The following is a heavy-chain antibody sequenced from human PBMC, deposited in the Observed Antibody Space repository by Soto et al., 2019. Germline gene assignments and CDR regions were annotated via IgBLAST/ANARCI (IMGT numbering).Heavy chain of an antibody. CDR3: ARVATYYYDSSGYWTNWFDP. D-gene: IGHD3-22*01. CDR2: IYDRGST. V-gene: IGHV4-59*12. CDR1: GGSISSYY. Sequence: SETLSLTCTVSGGSISSYYWSWIRQPPGKGLEWIGYIYDRGSTNYNPSLKSRVTISVDTSKNQFSLKLSSVTAADTAVYYCARVATYYYDSSGYWTNWFDPWGQGTLVTVSS. J-gene: IGHJ5*02.